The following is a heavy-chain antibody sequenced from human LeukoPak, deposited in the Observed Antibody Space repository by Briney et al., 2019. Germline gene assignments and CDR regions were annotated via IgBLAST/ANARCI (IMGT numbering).Heavy chain of an antibody. CDR3: ARDGRSGNFDK. D-gene: IGHD1-26*01. Sequence: GGSLRLSCAASGFTFSGYWMHWVRQAPGKGLAWVSVIRSDGSITTYADSVKGRFTISRDAAKNTLYLQMNSLRAEDTAVYYCARDGRSGNFDKWGQGTLVSVSS. J-gene: IGHJ4*02. CDR1: GFTFSGYW. CDR2: IRSDGSIT. V-gene: IGHV3-74*01.